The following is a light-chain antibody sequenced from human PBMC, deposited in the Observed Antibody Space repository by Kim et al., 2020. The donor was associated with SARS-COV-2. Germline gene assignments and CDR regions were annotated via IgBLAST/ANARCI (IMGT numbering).Light chain of an antibody. J-gene: IGLJ3*02. Sequence: QSALTQPRSVSGSPGQSVTISCTGTSSDIGGNNYVSWYQQHTAKAPKVVIYDVNERPSGVPDRFSGSKSDNTASLTISGLQAEDEADYYCCSYAGSYTWVFGGGTQLTVL. CDR3: CSYAGSYTWV. V-gene: IGLV2-11*01. CDR1: SSDIGGNNY. CDR2: DVN.